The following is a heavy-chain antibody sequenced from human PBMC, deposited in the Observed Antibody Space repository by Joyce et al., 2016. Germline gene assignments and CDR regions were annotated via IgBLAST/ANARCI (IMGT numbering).Heavy chain of an antibody. J-gene: IGHJ6*02. D-gene: IGHD3-10*01. CDR3: ARGTRSSWFMDV. V-gene: IGHV1-69*01. Sequence: QVQVVQSGAEVKKPGSSVKVSCKASGGTFSSDAISWVRQAPGQGLDWIGGIIPGTEIANYAQGFQGRATITADESTSTAYLELISLRSEDTAVYFCARGTRSSWFMDVWGQGTTVTVTS. CDR1: GGTFSSDA. CDR2: IIPGTEIA.